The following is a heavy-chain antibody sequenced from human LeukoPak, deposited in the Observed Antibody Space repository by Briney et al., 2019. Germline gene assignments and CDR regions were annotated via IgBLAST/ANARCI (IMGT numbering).Heavy chain of an antibody. CDR1: GFTFSSYE. Sequence: GGSLRLSCAASGFTFSSYEMNWVRQAPGKGLEWVSYISSSGSTIYYADSVKGRFTISRDNAKNSLYLQMNSLRAEDTAVYYCAGDPHYYYYMDVWGKGTTVTISS. J-gene: IGHJ6*03. CDR3: AGDPHYYYYMDV. CDR2: ISSSGSTI. V-gene: IGHV3-48*03.